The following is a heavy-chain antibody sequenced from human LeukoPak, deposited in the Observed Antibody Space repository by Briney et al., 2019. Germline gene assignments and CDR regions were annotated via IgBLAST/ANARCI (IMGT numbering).Heavy chain of an antibody. J-gene: IGHJ4*02. CDR1: GLTFSNHW. CDR2: IDGDGSGT. CDR3: ATVFDY. V-gene: IGHV3-74*01. D-gene: IGHD4-17*01. Sequence: GGSLRLSCAATGLTFSNHWMHWVRQAPGKGLVWVSRIDGDGSGTSYADSVKGRFTISRDNAKNTSYLQMDSLRAEDSAVYYCATVFDYWGQGTLVTVSS.